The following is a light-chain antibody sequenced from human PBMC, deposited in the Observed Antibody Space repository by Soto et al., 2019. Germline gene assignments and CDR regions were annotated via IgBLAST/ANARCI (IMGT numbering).Light chain of an antibody. CDR2: DAS. CDR3: QQRSNWPPIT. V-gene: IGKV3-11*01. Sequence: EIVLTQSPATLSLSPCDRATLSCRASQSVSSYLAWYQQKPGQAPRLLIYDASNRATGIPARFSGSGSGTDFTLTISSLEPEDFAVYYCQQRSNWPPITFGQGTRLEI. J-gene: IGKJ5*01. CDR1: QSVSSY.